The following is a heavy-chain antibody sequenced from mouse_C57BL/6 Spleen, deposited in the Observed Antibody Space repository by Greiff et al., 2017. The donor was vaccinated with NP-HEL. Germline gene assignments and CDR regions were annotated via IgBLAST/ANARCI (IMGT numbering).Heavy chain of an antibody. V-gene: IGHV1-61*01. D-gene: IGHD2-2*01. CDR1: GYTFTSYW. J-gene: IGHJ3*01. CDR2: IYPSDSET. CDR3: ARGYYGYDEIAY. Sequence: QVQLQQPGAELVRPGSSVKLSCKASGYTFTSYWMDWVKQRPGQGLEWIGNIYPSDSETHYNQKFKDKATLTVDKSSSTAYMQLSSLTSEDSAVYYCARGYYGYDEIAYWGQGTLVTVSA.